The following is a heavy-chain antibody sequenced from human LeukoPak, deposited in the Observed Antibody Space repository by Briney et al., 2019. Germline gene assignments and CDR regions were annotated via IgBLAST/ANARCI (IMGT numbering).Heavy chain of an antibody. CDR2: INPNSGAT. V-gene: IGHV1-2*02. CDR1: GYTFTGYY. Sequence: GAPVKVSCKASGYTFTGYYMHWVRQAPGQGLEWMGWINPNSGATNYAQKFQGRVTMTRDTSISTAYMELSRLRSDDTAVYYCARDKSGSYYGHDAFDIWGQGTMVTVSS. D-gene: IGHD1-26*01. CDR3: ARDKSGSYYGHDAFDI. J-gene: IGHJ3*02.